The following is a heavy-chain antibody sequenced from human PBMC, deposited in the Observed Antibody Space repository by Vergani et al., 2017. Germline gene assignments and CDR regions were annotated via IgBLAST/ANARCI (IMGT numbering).Heavy chain of an antibody. J-gene: IGHJ4*02. D-gene: IGHD1-26*01. V-gene: IGHV3-33*01. CDR3: ASSGAYGEDYFDY. CDR2: TWYDGNNK. Sequence: QVQLVESGGGVVQPGRSLRLSCAASGFTFNQYGMHWVRQAPGKGLEWVAVTWYDGNNKQYADSVKGRFTISRDNSKSTMYLQMNSLRDEDTGVYYCASSGAYGEDYFDYWGQGTLVTVSS. CDR1: GFTFNQYG.